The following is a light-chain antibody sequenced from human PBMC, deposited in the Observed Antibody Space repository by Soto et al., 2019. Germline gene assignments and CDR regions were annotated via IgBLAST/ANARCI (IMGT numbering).Light chain of an antibody. J-gene: IGKJ1*01. CDR1: QSISRG. CDR3: QHYNSYSEA. Sequence: DIQMTQSPSTLSASVGDRVTITFRASQSISRGLAWYQQKPGKAPKLLIYKASTLKSGVPSRFSGSGSGTEFTLTISSLQPDDFATYYCQHYNSYSEAFGQGTKVDIK. V-gene: IGKV1-5*03. CDR2: KAS.